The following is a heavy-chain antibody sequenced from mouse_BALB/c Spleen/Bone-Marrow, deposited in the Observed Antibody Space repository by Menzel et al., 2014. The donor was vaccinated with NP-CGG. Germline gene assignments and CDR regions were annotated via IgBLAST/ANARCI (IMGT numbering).Heavy chain of an antibody. J-gene: IGHJ2*01. Sequence: EVMLVESGGGLVQPGGSLRLSCAPSRFTFTDYYMNWVRQPPGKALEWLGFIRNKANGYTTEYSASVKSRFTISRDNSQNILYLQMNTLRADDSATYYCARDKGRVFFDYWGQGTTLTVSS. V-gene: IGHV7-3*02. CDR2: IRNKANGYTT. CDR3: ARDKGRVFFDY. CDR1: RFTFTDYY.